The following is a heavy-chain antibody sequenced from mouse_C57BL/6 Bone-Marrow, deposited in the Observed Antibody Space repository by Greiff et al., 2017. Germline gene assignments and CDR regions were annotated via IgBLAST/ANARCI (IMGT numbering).Heavy chain of an antibody. CDR1: GFTFSDYY. CDR2: INYDGSST. CDR3: ARDWVYAMDY. Sequence: EVMLVESEGGLVQPGSSMKLSCTASGFTFSDYYMAWVRQVPEKGLEWVANINYDGSSTYYLDSLKSRFIISRDNAKNILYLQMSSLKSEDTATYYCARDWVYAMDYWGQGTSGTVSS. J-gene: IGHJ4*01. D-gene: IGHD4-1*01. V-gene: IGHV5-16*01.